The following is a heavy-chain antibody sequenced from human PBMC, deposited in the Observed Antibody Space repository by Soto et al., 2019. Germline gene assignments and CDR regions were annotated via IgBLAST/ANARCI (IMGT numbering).Heavy chain of an antibody. V-gene: IGHV3-30*18. Sequence: QVQLVESGGGEAQPGRSLRLSCAASGFSFSSYGMYWVRQAPGKGLEWVATISYDGRNKYYADSVKGRFTISRDNSKNTLSLEMNSLRAEDTAVYYCAKSELSYCGGDYYSLDYWGQGTLVTVSS. J-gene: IGHJ4*02. CDR1: GFSFSSYG. CDR3: AKSELSYCGGDYYSLDY. D-gene: IGHD2-21*02. CDR2: ISYDGRNK.